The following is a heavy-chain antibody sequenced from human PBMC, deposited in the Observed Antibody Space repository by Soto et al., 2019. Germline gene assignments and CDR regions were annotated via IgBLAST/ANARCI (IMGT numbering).Heavy chain of an antibody. CDR3: AKHPIFGVVTHYFAH. V-gene: IGHV3-23*01. Sequence: QLLESGGSLVEPGGSLRLSCSASGFAFSAYAMSWVRQAPQKGLEWGSGIGGGGHDTRYGDSVKGRFSITRDNSRNTLYLEMTRLTAEDTAVYYCAKHPIFGVVTHYFAHWGRGVLVNVSS. D-gene: IGHD3-3*01. CDR1: GFAFSAYA. J-gene: IGHJ4*02. CDR2: IGGGGHDT.